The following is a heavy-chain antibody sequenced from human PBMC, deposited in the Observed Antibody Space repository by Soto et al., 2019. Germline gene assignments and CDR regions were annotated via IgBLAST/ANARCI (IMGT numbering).Heavy chain of an antibody. Sequence: GGSLRLSCAASGFTFSSYGMHWVRQAPGKGLEWVAVISYDGSNKYYADSVKGRFTISRDNSKNTLYLQMNSLRAEDTAVYYCAKDQGYDFWSGYSRVGYYYGMDVWGQGTTVTVSS. J-gene: IGHJ6*02. CDR3: AKDQGYDFWSGYSRVGYYYGMDV. D-gene: IGHD3-3*01. V-gene: IGHV3-30*18. CDR2: ISYDGSNK. CDR1: GFTFSSYG.